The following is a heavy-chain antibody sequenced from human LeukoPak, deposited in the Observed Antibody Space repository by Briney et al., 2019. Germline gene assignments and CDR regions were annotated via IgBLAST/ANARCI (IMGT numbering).Heavy chain of an antibody. CDR2: IYYSGST. V-gene: IGHV4-39*01. D-gene: IGHD6-13*01. Sequence: SETLSLTCTVPGGSISSSSYYWGWIRQPPGKGLEWIGSIYYSGSTYYNPSLKSRVTISVDTSKNQFSLKLSSVTAADTAVYYCAGTPYSSSWYSLFDYWGQGTLVTVSS. CDR1: GGSISSSSYY. J-gene: IGHJ4*02. CDR3: AGTPYSSSWYSLFDY.